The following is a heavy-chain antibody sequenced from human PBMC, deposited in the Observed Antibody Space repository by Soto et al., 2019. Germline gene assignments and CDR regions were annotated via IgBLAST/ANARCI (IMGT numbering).Heavy chain of an antibody. Sequence: QVQLQESGPGLVKPSETLSLTCTVSGGSVSSATDYWTWIRQPPGKGLEWIGYTDYSGNSDRNPSLTSRVTISIDRSKNHFSPALRSVPAADTAVYSGARQSSYDSEHYRYWFDPWGRGILVTVSS. CDR2: TDYSGNS. J-gene: IGHJ5*02. D-gene: IGHD3-22*01. CDR1: GGSVSSATDY. V-gene: IGHV4-61*03. CDR3: ARQSSYDSEHYRYWFDP.